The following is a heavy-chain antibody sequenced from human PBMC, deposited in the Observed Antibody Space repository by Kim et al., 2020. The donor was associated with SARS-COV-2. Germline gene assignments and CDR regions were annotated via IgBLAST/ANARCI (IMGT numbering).Heavy chain of an antibody. J-gene: IGHJ3*02. CDR1: GFTFSDYY. D-gene: IGHD2-21*02. V-gene: IGHV3-11*05. CDR3: ARDRAYCGGDCYLYAFDI. Sequence: GGSLRLSCAASGFTFSDYYMSWIRQAPGKGLEWVSYISSSSSYTNYADSVKGRFTISRDNAKNSLYLQMNSLRAEDTAVYYCARDRAYCGGDCYLYAFDIWGQGTVVTVSS. CDR2: ISSSSSYT.